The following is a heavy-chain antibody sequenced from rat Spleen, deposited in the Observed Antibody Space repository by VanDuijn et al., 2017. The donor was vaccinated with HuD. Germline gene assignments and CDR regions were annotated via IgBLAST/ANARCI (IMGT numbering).Heavy chain of an antibody. D-gene: IGHD1-9*01. V-gene: IGHV5S13*01. CDR1: GFTFSNYG. Sequence: EVQLVESGGGLVQPGRSLKLSCAASGFTFSNYGMAWVRQAPTKGLEWVASISTGGGNTYYRDSVKGRFTISRDNAKNTLYLQMDSLRSEDTATYYCARHFPMGITRYCFAYWCQGTLVTVSS. CDR3: ARHFPMGITRYCFAY. CDR2: ISTGGGNT. J-gene: IGHJ3*01.